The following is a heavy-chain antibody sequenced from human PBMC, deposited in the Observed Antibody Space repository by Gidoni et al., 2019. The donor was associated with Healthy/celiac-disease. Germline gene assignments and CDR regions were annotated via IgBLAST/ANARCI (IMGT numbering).Heavy chain of an antibody. D-gene: IGHD3-16*01. CDR1: GFTFSNAW. V-gene: IGHV3-15*01. CDR2: IKSKTDGWTT. Sequence: EVQLVESGGGLVKPGGSLRLSCAASGFTFSNAWMSWVRQAPGKGLEWVGRIKSKTDGWTTDYAAPVKGRFTISRDDSKNTLYLQMNSLKTEDTAVYYCTTDLIGWFDPWGQGTLVTVSS. CDR3: TTDLIGWFDP. J-gene: IGHJ5*02.